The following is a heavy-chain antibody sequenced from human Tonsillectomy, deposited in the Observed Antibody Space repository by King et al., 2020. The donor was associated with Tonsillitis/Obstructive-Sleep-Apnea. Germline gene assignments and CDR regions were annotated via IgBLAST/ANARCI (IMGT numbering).Heavy chain of an antibody. CDR1: EYTFTRYY. D-gene: IGHD5-12*01. CDR3: ARDDVVARYIDY. J-gene: IGHJ4*02. Sequence: VQLVESGAEVKKPGASVMVSCKASEYTFTRYYIHWVRQARGQGLEWMGIINPSDGITTYAQKFQGRVTMTRDTSTSTVNMIWSSLRYEETAVDYCARDDVVARYIDYWGQGTLVTVSS. V-gene: IGHV1-46*01. CDR2: INPSDGIT.